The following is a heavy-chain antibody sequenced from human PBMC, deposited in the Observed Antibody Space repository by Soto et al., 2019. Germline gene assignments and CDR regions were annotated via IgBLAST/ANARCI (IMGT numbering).Heavy chain of an antibody. CDR1: RFTFSSYA. Sequence: QVQLVESGGGVVQPGKSLRLSCAASRFTFSSYAMDWVRQAPGKGLEWVAVISHDGSEKYYGDSVKGRFTISRDNPKNTLYLQMNSLRPEDTAVYYCARAAAYFYHYYYAMDVWGQATAVTGSS. V-gene: IGHV3-30-3*01. D-gene: IGHD6-13*01. CDR2: ISHDGSEK. CDR3: ARAAAYFYHYYYAMDV. J-gene: IGHJ6*02.